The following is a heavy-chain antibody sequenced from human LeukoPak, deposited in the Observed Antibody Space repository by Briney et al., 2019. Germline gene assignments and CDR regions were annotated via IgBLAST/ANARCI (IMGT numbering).Heavy chain of an antibody. V-gene: IGHV4-4*07. CDR2: IYTSGST. Sequence: PSETLSLTCTVSGDSISSYYWSWIRQPAAKGLEWIGRIYTSGSTNYNPSLKSRVTMSVATSKNQFSLKLSSVTAADTAVYYCAREMGDIVVVVAGLHAFDIWGQGTMVTVSS. D-gene: IGHD2-15*01. CDR3: AREMGDIVVVVAGLHAFDI. CDR1: GDSISSYY. J-gene: IGHJ3*02.